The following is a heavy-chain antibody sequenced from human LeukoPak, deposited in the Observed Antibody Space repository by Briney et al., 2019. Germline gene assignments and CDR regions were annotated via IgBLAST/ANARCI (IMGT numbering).Heavy chain of an antibody. J-gene: IGHJ3*02. CDR1: GGSFRGSEYL. V-gene: IGHV4-39*02. CDR3: ARSNIGEEAFDI. CDR2: IYYSGNT. D-gene: IGHD2/OR15-2a*01. Sequence: PSETLSLTCSVSGGSFRGSEYLWGWIRQAPGKGLEWIANIYYSGNTFYNPSLKSRLSIFVESSKNHLSLNFTSVTAADTAVYYCARSNIGEEAFDIWGQGAMVTVSS.